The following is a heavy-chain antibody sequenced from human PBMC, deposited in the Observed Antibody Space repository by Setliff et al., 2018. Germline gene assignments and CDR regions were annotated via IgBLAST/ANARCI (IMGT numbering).Heavy chain of an antibody. J-gene: IGHJ6*03. CDR2: INPNNGGT. CDR3: ASGPPGPWVDSSGYYYDYSYYYYMAV. D-gene: IGHD3-22*01. V-gene: IGHV1-2*06. Sequence: GASVKVSCKASGYTFTDHYLYWVRQAPGQGLECMGRINPNNGGTNCAQKFQGRVTLTRDTSITTVYMELSTLTSDDTAVYYCASGPPGPWVDSSGYYYDYSYYYYMAVWGKGTTVTVSS. CDR1: GYTFTDHY.